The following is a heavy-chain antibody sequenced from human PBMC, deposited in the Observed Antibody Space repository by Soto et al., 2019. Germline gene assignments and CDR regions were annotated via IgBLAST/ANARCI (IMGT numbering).Heavy chain of an antibody. Sequence: EVRLEEAGGGFVQPGWSLRVSCSGSGFIFSSFWMHWVRQGPGKGLEWVSRINGAGARLAYADSVKGRFSISRDNVKNTLHLQMNSLGADDTAVYFCAREGSLGLDVWGRVTTVTVSS. CDR1: GFIFSSFW. V-gene: IGHV3-74*03. D-gene: IGHD3-10*01. CDR3: AREGSLGLDV. J-gene: IGHJ6*02. CDR2: INGAGARL.